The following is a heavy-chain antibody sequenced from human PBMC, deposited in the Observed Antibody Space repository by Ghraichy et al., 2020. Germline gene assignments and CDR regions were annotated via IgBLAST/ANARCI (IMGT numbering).Heavy chain of an antibody. J-gene: IGHJ6*02. D-gene: IGHD2-15*01. Sequence: GESLNISCAASGFIFSNYAMTWVRQAPGKGLEWVSSITGTGANTYYEDSVKGRFTISRDNSKNTLYLQMNSLRAEDTAVYYCAKDDYCSGATCATYYYYGLDLWSQVTTVTVSS. CDR1: GFIFSNYA. CDR2: ITGTGANT. CDR3: AKDDYCSGATCATYYYYGLDL. V-gene: IGHV3-23*01.